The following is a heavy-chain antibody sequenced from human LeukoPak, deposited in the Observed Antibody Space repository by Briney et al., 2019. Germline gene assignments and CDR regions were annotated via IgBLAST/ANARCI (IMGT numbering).Heavy chain of an antibody. CDR1: GGSISSYY. Sequence: SETLSLTCTVSGGSISSYYWSWIRQPPGKGLEWIGYIYYSGSTNYNPSLKSRVTMSVDTSKNQFSLRLSSVTAADTAVYYCARLPAITTYYYYYMDVWGQGTRVTVSS. D-gene: IGHD5-12*01. V-gene: IGHV4-59*08. CDR2: IYYSGST. CDR3: ARLPAITTYYYYYMDV. J-gene: IGHJ6*03.